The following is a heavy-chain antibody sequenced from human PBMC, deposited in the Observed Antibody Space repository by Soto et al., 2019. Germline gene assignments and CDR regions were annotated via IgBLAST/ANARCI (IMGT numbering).Heavy chain of an antibody. CDR3: AREKALHCSGGSCYGGDYYYYYYGMDV. D-gene: IGHD2-15*01. J-gene: IGHJ6*02. V-gene: IGHV1-69*13. Sequence: SVKVSCKASGGTFSSYAISWVRQAPGQGLEWMGGIITIFGTANYAQKFQGRVTITADESTSTAYMELSSLRSEDTAVYYCAREKALHCSGGSCYGGDYYYYYYGMDVWGQGTTVTVSS. CDR1: GGTFSSYA. CDR2: IITIFGTA.